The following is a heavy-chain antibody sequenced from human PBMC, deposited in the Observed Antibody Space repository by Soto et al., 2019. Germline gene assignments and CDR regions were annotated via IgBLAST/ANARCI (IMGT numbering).Heavy chain of an antibody. Sequence: GGSLRLSCTASGFTFGDYAMSWFRQAPGKGLEWVGFIRSKAYGGTTEYAASVKGRFTISRDDSKSIAYLQMNSLKTEDTAVYYCTRSDSVGQWLVGSRNWFDPWGQGTLVTVS. CDR3: TRSDSVGQWLVGSRNWFDP. D-gene: IGHD6-19*01. V-gene: IGHV3-49*03. CDR2: IRSKAYGGTT. J-gene: IGHJ5*02. CDR1: GFTFGDYA.